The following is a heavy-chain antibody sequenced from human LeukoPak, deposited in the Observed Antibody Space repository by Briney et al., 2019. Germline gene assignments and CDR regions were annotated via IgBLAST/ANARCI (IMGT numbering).Heavy chain of an antibody. CDR2: IYYGGSA. V-gene: IGHV4-30-4*08. D-gene: IGHD6-13*01. CDR3: AREAGSSSWFDY. Sequence: KPSQTLSLTCNVSGGSISNGDYYWSWIRQPPGKCLEWIGYIYYGGSAYYNPSLKSRVTISVDTSKNQFSLNLTSMTAADTAVYYCAREAGSSSWFDYWGQGTLVTVSS. CDR1: GGSISNGDYY. J-gene: IGHJ4*02.